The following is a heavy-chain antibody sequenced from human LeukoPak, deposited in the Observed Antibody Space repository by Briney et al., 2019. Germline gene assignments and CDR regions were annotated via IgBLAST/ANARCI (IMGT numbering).Heavy chain of an antibody. J-gene: IGHJ4*02. Sequence: PGGSLRLSCAASGFTFSSYSMNWVRQAPGKGLEWFSPISSSSSYIYYADPVKGRFTISRDNTKNSLYLQMNSLRAEDTAVYYCARDFFGIAVAPTFDYWGQGTLVTVSS. CDR2: ISSSSSYI. V-gene: IGHV3-21*01. CDR3: ARDFFGIAVAPTFDY. CDR1: GFTFSSYS. D-gene: IGHD6-19*01.